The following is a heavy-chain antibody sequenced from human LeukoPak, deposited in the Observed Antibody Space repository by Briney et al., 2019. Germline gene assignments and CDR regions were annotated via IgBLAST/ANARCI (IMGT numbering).Heavy chain of an antibody. CDR3: AREEYYYYMDV. Sequence: SETLSLTCTVSGGSISGSNYYWGWIRQPPGKGLEWIGSIYYSGSTYYNPSLKSRVTISVDTSKNQFSLKVRSVTAADTALYYCAREEYYYYMDVWGKGTTVTVSS. CDR1: GGSISGSNYY. V-gene: IGHV4-39*07. J-gene: IGHJ6*03. CDR2: IYYSGST.